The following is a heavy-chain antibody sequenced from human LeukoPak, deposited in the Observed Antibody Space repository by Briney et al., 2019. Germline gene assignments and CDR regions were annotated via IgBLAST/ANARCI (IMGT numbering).Heavy chain of an antibody. V-gene: IGHV3-48*01. CDR2: ISASGSNI. Sequence: TGGPLRLSCAASGFPFSSYGMNWVRQAPGKGLEWVSYISASGSNIYYLDAVKGRFTVSRDNAMNSLFLQMNRPRAEDTAIYYCVRVKGTYFDFWGQGTLVTVSS. D-gene: IGHD1-1*01. J-gene: IGHJ4*02. CDR1: GFPFSSYG. CDR3: VRVKGTYFDF.